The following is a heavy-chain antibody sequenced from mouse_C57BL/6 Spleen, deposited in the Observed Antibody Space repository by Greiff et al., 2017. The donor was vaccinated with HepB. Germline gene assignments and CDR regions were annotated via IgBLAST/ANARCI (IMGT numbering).Heavy chain of an antibody. CDR3: ARDLGWLPFAY. Sequence: DVKLQESGPGLVKPSQSLSLTCSVTGYSITSGYYWNWIRQFPGNKLEWMGYISYDGSNNYNPSLKNRISITRDTSKNQFFLKLNSVTTEDTATYYCARDLGWLPFAYWGQGTLVTVSA. V-gene: IGHV3-6*01. CDR2: ISYDGSN. J-gene: IGHJ3*01. D-gene: IGHD2-3*01. CDR1: GYSITSGYY.